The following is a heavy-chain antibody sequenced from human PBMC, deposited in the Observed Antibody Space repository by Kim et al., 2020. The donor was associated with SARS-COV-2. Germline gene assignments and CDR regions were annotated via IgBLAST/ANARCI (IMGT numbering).Heavy chain of an antibody. V-gene: IGHV3-33*05. CDR2: ISYDGSNK. D-gene: IGHD3-10*01. J-gene: IGHJ6*02. CDR1: GFTFSSYG. Sequence: GGSLRLSCAASGFTFSSYGMHWVRQAPGKGLEWVAVISYDGSNKYYADSVKGRFTISRDNSKNTLYLQMNSLRAEDTAVYYCARDEERWFGESYGMDVWGQGTTVTVSS. CDR3: ARDEERWFGESYGMDV.